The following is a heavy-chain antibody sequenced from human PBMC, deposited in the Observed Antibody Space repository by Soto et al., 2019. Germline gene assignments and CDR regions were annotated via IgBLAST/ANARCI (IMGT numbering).Heavy chain of an antibody. CDR3: AKDFCSSTICYWYFDL. CDR2: ISGSGGST. J-gene: IGHJ2*01. V-gene: IGHV3-23*01. D-gene: IGHD2-2*01. CDR1: GFTFSSYA. Sequence: GGSLRLSCAASGFTFSSYAMSWVRQAPGKGLEWVSAISGSGGSTYYADSVKGRFTISRDNSKNKLDLQMNSLRAEDTSVYYCAKDFCSSTICYWYFDLWGRGSHVTVSS.